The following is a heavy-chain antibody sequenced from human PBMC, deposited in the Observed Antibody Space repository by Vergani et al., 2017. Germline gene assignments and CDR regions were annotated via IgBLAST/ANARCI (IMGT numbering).Heavy chain of an antibody. Sequence: EVQLLESGGDLVQPGGSLRLSCAASGFTFNSYAMSWVRQAPGKGLEWVSNITYKVCRTYYADSVTGRFTISRDNSKNTLFLQLKTLGAEDTGVYYCAKGPLSSLPSYYYFYMDVWGKGTTVTVSS. V-gene: IGHV3-23*01. CDR1: GFTFNSYA. D-gene: IGHD6-13*01. J-gene: IGHJ6*03. CDR2: ITYKVCRT. CDR3: AKGPLSSLPSYYYFYMDV.